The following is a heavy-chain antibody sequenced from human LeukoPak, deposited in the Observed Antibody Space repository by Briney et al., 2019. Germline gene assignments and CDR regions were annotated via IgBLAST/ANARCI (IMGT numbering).Heavy chain of an antibody. J-gene: IGHJ3*02. CDR3: ARGSGGWYPRAFDI. Sequence: SETLSLTCTVSGGSIGSYYWSWIRQPPGKGLEWIGYIYYSGSTNYNPSLKSRVTISVDTSKNQFSLKLSSVTAADTAVYYCARGSGGWYPRAFDIWGQGTMVTVSS. CDR2: IYYSGST. D-gene: IGHD6-19*01. CDR1: GGSIGSYY. V-gene: IGHV4-59*01.